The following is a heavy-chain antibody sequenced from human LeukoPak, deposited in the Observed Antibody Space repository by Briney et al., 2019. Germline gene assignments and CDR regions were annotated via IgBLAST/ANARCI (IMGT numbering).Heavy chain of an antibody. D-gene: IGHD6-13*01. J-gene: IGHJ4*02. CDR2: IKQDGSEK. Sequence: GGSLRLSCAASGFTFSSYWMSWVRQAPGKGLEWVANIKQDGSEKYYVDSVKGRFTISRDNAKNSLYLQMNSLRAEDTAVYYCARDWYGDIAAAGTPGGDYWGQGTLVTVSS. CDR3: ARDWYGDIAAAGTPGGDY. CDR1: GFTFSSYW. V-gene: IGHV3-7*01.